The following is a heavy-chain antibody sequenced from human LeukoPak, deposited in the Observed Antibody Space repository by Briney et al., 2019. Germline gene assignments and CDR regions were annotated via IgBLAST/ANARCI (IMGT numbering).Heavy chain of an antibody. J-gene: IGHJ6*03. Sequence: SETLSLTCTVSGGSISGYYWSWIRQAPGKGLEWIGYVHYNGSPNYNASLKSRVTISVDASKNQFSLKVSFVSAADTAVYYCARTTFWSGRSPDYHHCYMDVWGKGTTVTVSS. CDR1: GGSISGYY. D-gene: IGHD3-3*01. CDR3: ARTTFWSGRSPDYHHCYMDV. V-gene: IGHV4-59*01. CDR2: VHYNGSP.